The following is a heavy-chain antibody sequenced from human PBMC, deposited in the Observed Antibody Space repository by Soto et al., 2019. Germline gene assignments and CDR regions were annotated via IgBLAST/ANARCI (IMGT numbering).Heavy chain of an antibody. J-gene: IGHJ6*03. CDR1: GYTFTSYD. CDR2: MNPNSGNT. D-gene: IGHD2-2*01. CDR3: ASGTNLYCSSTCYYYYYMDV. V-gene: IGHV1-8*01. Sequence: ASVKVSCKASGYTFTSYDINWVRQATGQGLEWMGWMNPNSGNTGYAQKFQGRVTMTRNTSISTAYMELSSLRSEDTAVYYCASGTNLYCSSTCYYYYYMDVWGKGTTVTVSS.